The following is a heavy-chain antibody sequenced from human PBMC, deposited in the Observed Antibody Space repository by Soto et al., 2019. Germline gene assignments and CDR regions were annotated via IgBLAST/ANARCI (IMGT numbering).Heavy chain of an antibody. CDR2: ISSGGATI. CDR3: ARGTTNWGFDY. V-gene: IGHV3-48*01. CDR1: GFTFSSSS. D-gene: IGHD7-27*01. Sequence: GGSLRLSCAASGFTFSSSSMNWVRQAPGKGLEWLLYISSGGATIYYADSVKGRFTISRDNAKNLLYLQMNSLRGEDTAVYFCARGTTNWGFDYWGQGTLVTVSS. J-gene: IGHJ4*02.